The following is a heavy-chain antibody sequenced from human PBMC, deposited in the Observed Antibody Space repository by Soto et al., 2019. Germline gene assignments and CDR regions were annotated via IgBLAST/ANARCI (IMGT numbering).Heavy chain of an antibody. CDR2: INPNSGGT. J-gene: IGHJ5*02. CDR1: GYXFTGYY. Sequence: EASVKVSCKASGYXFTGYYMHWVRQAPGXGXEWMGWINPNSGGTNYAQKFQGWVTMTRDTSISTAYMELSRLRSDDTAVYYCARDLGYCSGGSCYFWFDPWGQGTLVTVSS. D-gene: IGHD2-15*01. CDR3: ARDLGYCSGGSCYFWFDP. V-gene: IGHV1-2*04.